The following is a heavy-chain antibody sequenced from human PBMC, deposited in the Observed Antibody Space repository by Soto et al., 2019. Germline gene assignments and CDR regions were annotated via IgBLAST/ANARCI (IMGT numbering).Heavy chain of an antibody. CDR1: GFSISEYG. V-gene: IGHV3-30*18. CDR2: ISYDGSNT. D-gene: IGHD1-26*01. J-gene: IGHJ6*02. CDR3: AKGAGDRLSLGMDV. Sequence: RGSLRLSCAASGFSISEYGMEWVRQAPGKGLEWVALISYDGSNTYYADSVKGRFTISRDNSKDTLFLQMTGLRREDTAVYYCAKGAGDRLSLGMDVWGQGTTVTVSS.